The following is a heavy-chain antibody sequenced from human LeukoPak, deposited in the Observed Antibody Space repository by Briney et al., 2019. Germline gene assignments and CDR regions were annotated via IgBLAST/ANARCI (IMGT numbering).Heavy chain of an antibody. D-gene: IGHD3-10*01. V-gene: IGHV4-39*01. Sequence: SETLSLTCTVSGGSISSSSYDWGWIRQPPGKGLEWIGSIYYSGSTYYNPSLKSRVTISVDTSKNQFSLKLSSVTAADTAVYYCARSPGVARGVLDYWGQGTLVTVSS. CDR3: ARSPGVARGVLDY. CDR1: GGSISSSSYD. CDR2: IYYSGST. J-gene: IGHJ4*02.